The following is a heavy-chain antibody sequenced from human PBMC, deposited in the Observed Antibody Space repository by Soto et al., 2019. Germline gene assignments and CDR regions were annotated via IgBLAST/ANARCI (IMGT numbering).Heavy chain of an antibody. J-gene: IGHJ4*02. D-gene: IGHD3-10*01. CDR3: ARGGDGRGRSVAHY. V-gene: IGHV1-46*03. CDR1: GYTFTKYW. CDR2: INANGGST. Sequence: ASVKVSCKASGYTFTKYWVHWVRQAPGQGLEWMGIINANGGSTSYTQKFQGRVTMTRDTSTDTVYLELSSLRSEDTATYYCARGGDGRGRSVAHYWGQGTQVIVSS.